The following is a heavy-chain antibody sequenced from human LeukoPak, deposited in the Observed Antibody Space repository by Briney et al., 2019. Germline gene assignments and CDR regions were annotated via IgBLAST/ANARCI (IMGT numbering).Heavy chain of an antibody. CDR1: GFTFSSYW. V-gene: IGHV3-7*01. CDR2: IKQDGSEK. CDR3: ARGLNVDTAMGRLGD. D-gene: IGHD5-18*01. Sequence: GGSLRLSCAASGFTFSSYWMSWVRQAPGKGLEWVANIKQDGSEKYYVDPVKGRFTISRDNAKNSLYLQMNSLRAEDTAVYYCARGLNVDTAMGRLGDWGQGTLVTVSS. J-gene: IGHJ4*02.